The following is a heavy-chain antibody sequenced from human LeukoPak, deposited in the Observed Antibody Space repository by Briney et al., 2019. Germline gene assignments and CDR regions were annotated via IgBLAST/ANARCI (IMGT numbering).Heavy chain of an antibody. V-gene: IGHV4-39*01. CDR1: GGSISSSSYY. Sequence: SETLSLTCTVSGGSISSSSYYWGWIRQPPGKGLEWIGNIYYSGSTYYNPSLKSRVTISVDTSKNQFSLKLSSVTAADTAVYYCARNWNDFGFDYWGQGTLVTVSS. CDR2: IYYSGST. D-gene: IGHD1-1*01. CDR3: ARNWNDFGFDY. J-gene: IGHJ4*02.